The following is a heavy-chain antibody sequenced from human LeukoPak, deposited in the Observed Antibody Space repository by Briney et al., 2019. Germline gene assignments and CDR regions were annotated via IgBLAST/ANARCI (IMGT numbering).Heavy chain of an antibody. CDR1: GFTFSNYM. V-gene: IGHV3-74*01. CDR2: IKSDGITI. CDR3: LRDLNWSLDQ. J-gene: IGHJ4*02. D-gene: IGHD1-20*01. Sequence: GGSLRLSCAASGFTFSNYMMHWVRHAPGKGLVWVSRIKSDGITITYADSVKGRFTISRDNAKNTLYLHMNSLRAEDTAVYYCLRDLNWSLDQWGQGTLVTVSS.